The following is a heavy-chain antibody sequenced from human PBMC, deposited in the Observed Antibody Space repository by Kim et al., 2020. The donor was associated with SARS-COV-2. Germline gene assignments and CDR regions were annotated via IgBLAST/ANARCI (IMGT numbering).Heavy chain of an antibody. V-gene: IGHV4-31*02. Sequence: PSLKSRIAISRETSKNRFSLRLISVTAADTAIYYCARNARRYCGSVDSFNVWGKGTLVTVSS. J-gene: IGHJ3*01. D-gene: IGHD2-8*02. CDR3: ARNARRYCGSVDSFNV.